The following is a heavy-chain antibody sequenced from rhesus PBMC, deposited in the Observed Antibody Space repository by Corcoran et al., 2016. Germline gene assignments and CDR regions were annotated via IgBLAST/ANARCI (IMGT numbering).Heavy chain of an antibody. Sequence: QVTLKESGPALVKPTQTLTLTCTFSGFSLSTSGMGVGWIRQPPGKTLEWLANSYWDDDKRNSTSLKSRLTISKDTSKNQVVLTMTNMDPVDTATYYCARAHYYNFWSGYYTGYFDYWGQGVLVTVSS. CDR1: GFSLSTSGMG. CDR3: ARAHYYNFWSGYYTGYFDY. D-gene: IGHD3-3*01. CDR2: SYWDDDK. V-gene: IGHV2-1*01. J-gene: IGHJ4*01.